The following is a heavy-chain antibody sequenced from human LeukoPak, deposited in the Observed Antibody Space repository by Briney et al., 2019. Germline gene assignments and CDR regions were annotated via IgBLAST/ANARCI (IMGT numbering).Heavy chain of an antibody. V-gene: IGHV1-69*06. CDR1: GGTFSSYA. Sequence: ASVKVSCKASGGTFSSYAISWVRQAPGQGLEWMGGIIPIFGTANYAQKFQGRVTITADKSTSTAYMELSSLRSEDTAVYYCARDLKMGYSSGRHSWGTGSSNDYWGQGTLVTTSS. CDR3: ARDLKMGYSSGRHSWGTGSSNDY. J-gene: IGHJ4*02. D-gene: IGHD6-19*01. CDR2: IIPIFGTA.